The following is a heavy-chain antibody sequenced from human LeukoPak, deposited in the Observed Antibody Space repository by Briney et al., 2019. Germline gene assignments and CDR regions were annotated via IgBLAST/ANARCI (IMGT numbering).Heavy chain of an antibody. J-gene: IGHJ4*02. CDR2: ISSSSSYI. D-gene: IGHD2-15*01. CDR1: GFTFSSYG. CDR3: ARDLVVAATATFDY. V-gene: IGHV3-21*01. Sequence: PGGSLRLSCAASGFTFSSYGMNWVRQAPGKGPEWVSSISSSSSYIYYADSVKGRFTISRDNAKNSLYLQMNSLRAEDTAVYYCARDLVVAATATFDYWGQGTLVTVSS.